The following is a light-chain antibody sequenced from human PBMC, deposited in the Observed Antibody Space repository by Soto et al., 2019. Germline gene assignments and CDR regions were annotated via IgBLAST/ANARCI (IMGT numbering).Light chain of an antibody. CDR2: GAS. CDR3: QKYDEWPIT. Sequence: IVLTQSPATLSLSPGERATLSCRGIQSISIYLAWYQQKHGQAPRLLIYGASARALGIPARFSGSGSGTELSFTVTSLQAEAFAVYYCQKYDEWPITFGQGTRLEIK. V-gene: IGKV3-15*01. J-gene: IGKJ5*01. CDR1: QSISIY.